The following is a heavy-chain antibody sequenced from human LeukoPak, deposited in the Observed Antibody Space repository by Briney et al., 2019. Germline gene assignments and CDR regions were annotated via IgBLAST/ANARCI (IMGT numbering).Heavy chain of an antibody. CDR2: MNPNSGNT. J-gene: IGHJ4*02. CDR3: ARDHTFTVPTGY. D-gene: IGHD4-17*01. V-gene: IGHV1-8*01. CDR1: GYTFTSYD. Sequence: VASVKVSCKASGYTFTSYDINWVRQATGQGLEWMGWMNPNSGNTGYAQKFQGRVTMTRNTSISTAYMELSSLRSEDTAVYYCARDHTFTVPTGYWGQGTLVTVSS.